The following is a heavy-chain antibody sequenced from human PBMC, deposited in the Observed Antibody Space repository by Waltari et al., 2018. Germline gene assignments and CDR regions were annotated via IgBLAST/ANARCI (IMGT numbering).Heavy chain of an antibody. Sequence: QVQLVQSGAEVKKPGSSVKVSCKASGGTFRSYAISWVRQAPGQGLEWMGGIIPIFGTANYAHKFQGRVTITADKSTSTAYMELSSLRSEDTAVYYCASLSSSGLRAFDIWGQGTMVTVSS. V-gene: IGHV1-69*14. CDR2: IIPIFGTA. CDR3: ASLSSSGLRAFDI. D-gene: IGHD5-12*01. CDR1: GGTFRSYA. J-gene: IGHJ3*02.